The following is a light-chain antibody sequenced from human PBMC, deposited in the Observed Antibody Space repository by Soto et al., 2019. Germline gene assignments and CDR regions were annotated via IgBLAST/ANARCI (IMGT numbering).Light chain of an antibody. Sequence: DIQLTQSPSTLSASVGDRVTITCRASQSISSWLAWYQQKPGKGPKPLIYKASTLESGVPSRFSGSGSGTEFTLTISSLQPDDSATYYCQQYNTYLWSFGQGTKVDIK. V-gene: IGKV1-5*03. CDR2: KAS. CDR3: QQYNTYLWS. J-gene: IGKJ1*01. CDR1: QSISSW.